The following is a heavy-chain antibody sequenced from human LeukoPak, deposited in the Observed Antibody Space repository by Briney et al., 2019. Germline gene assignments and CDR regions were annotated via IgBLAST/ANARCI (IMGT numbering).Heavy chain of an antibody. J-gene: IGHJ4*02. Sequence: GGSLRLSCAASGFTFSNAWMTWVRQAPGKGLEWVGRIKSKTAGGTIDYAAPVKGRFTISRDDSKNTLYLQMNSLKTEDTAVYYCTTGESMVGSTIHIRWADWGQGTLVAVSS. CDR3: TTGESMVGSTIHIRWAD. CDR2: IKSKTAGGTI. CDR1: GFTFSNAW. V-gene: IGHV3-15*01. D-gene: IGHD1-26*01.